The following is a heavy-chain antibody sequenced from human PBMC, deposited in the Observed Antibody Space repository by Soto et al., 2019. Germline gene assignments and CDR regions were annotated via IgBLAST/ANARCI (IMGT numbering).Heavy chain of an antibody. V-gene: IGHV4-4*02. J-gene: IGHJ4*02. CDR1: SGSISSSNW. Sequence: QVQLQESGPGLVKPSGTLSLTCAVSSGSISSSNWWSWVRQPPGKGLEWIGEIYHSGSTNYNPSLKSRVTIAVDKSRNQFSRKLSSVTAADTAVYYCARAGGSSSWYFDYWGQGTLVTVSS. CDR3: ARAGGSSSWYFDY. CDR2: IYHSGST. D-gene: IGHD6-13*01.